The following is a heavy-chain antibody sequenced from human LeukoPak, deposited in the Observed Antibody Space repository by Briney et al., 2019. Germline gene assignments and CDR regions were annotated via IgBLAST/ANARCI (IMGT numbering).Heavy chain of an antibody. J-gene: IGHJ4*02. CDR2: IYYSGST. CDR3: ATPGGVGAKAAGY. V-gene: IGHV4-39*01. D-gene: IGHD1-26*01. CDR1: GGSISSSSYY. Sequence: SETLSLTCTVSGGSISSSSYYWGWIRQPPGKGLEWIGSIYYSGSTYYNPSLKSRVTISVDTSKNQFSLKLSSVTAADTAVYYCATPGGVGAKAAGYWGQGTLVTVSS.